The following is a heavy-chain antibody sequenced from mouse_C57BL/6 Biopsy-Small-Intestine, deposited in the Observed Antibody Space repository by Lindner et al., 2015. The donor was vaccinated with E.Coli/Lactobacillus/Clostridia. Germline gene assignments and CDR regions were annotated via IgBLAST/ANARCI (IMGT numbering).Heavy chain of an antibody. D-gene: IGHD1-1*01. CDR1: GYNFTHFD. J-gene: IGHJ3*01. CDR2: MNPNSGNT. Sequence: SVKVSCKASGYNFTHFDINWVRQAPGQGLEWMGWMNPNSGNTGYAQKFQGRVTITRDTSASTAYMELSSLRSEDTAVYYCARDQGLYYYDSSGYLRGAFDIWGQGTMVTVSS. CDR3: ARDQGLYYYDSSGYLRGAFDI. V-gene: IGHV1-84*02.